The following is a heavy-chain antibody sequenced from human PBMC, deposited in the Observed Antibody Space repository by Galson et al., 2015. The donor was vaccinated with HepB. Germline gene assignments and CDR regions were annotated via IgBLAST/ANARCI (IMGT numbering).Heavy chain of an antibody. CDR3: ARGTYNRNPPGYYMNV. CDR2: INHSGNT. D-gene: IGHD1-14*01. CDR1: GGSFSGYS. Sequence: SETLSLTCAVYGGSFSGYSWSWIRQPPGKGLEWIGEINHSGNTDYNPSLKTRLTISVDTSKDHLSLKLSSVTAADTAVYYCARGTYNRNPPGYYMNVWGKGTTVAVSS. J-gene: IGHJ6*03. V-gene: IGHV4-34*01.